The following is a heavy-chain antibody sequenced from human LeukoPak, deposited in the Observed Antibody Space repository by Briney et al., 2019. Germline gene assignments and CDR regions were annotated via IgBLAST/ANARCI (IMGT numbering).Heavy chain of an antibody. CDR1: GASVSGGGHY. Sequence: SETLSLTCTVSGASVSGGGHYWSWIRQLAGKGLEWIGYTSYYGAAYYNPSLMSRITMSVDRSQNQFSLKLRDVTAADTAVYFCATAEWESFYCDSWGQGALVGVST. V-gene: IGHV4-31*03. CDR3: ATAEWESFYCDS. J-gene: IGHJ4*02. CDR2: TSYYGAA. D-gene: IGHD1-26*01.